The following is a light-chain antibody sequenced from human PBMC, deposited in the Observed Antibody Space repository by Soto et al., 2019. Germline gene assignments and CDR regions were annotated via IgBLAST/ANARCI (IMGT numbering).Light chain of an antibody. CDR2: YDD. J-gene: IGLJ2*01. Sequence: QPVLTQPPSVSEAPRQRVTISCSGSTSNIAKNAVNWYQHLPGKAPKLLIYYDDLLSSGVSDRFSGSKSGTSASLAISGLQSEDEADYYCAAWDDSLNGVVFGGGTKVTVL. V-gene: IGLV1-36*01. CDR3: AAWDDSLNGVV. CDR1: TSNIAKNA.